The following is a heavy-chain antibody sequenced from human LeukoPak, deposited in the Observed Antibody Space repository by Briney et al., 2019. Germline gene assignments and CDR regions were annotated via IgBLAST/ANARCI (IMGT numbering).Heavy chain of an antibody. CDR3: ARNIWGLDY. J-gene: IGHJ4*02. CDR2: IYYRGNS. Sequence: SETLSLTCTVAGGSISSYYWSWIRQPPGKGLEWIGYIYYRGNSSYNPSLRSRVTMSVDASRNQFSLKLTSVTAADTAFYCCARNIWGLDYWGQGTLVTVSS. V-gene: IGHV4-59*01. CDR1: GGSISSYY. D-gene: IGHD2/OR15-2a*01.